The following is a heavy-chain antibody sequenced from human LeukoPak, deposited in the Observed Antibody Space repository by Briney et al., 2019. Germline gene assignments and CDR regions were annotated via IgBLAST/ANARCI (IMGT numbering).Heavy chain of an antibody. Sequence: ASVKVSCKASGYTFTSYGIGWVRQAPGQGLEWMGWITPYNGNTNYVEKLQGRVTMTTDTSTSTAYMELRSLRSDDTAVYYCARDLMGEATGYWGQGTLVTVSS. CDR2: ITPYNGNT. CDR1: GYTFTSYG. J-gene: IGHJ4*02. CDR3: ARDLMGEATGY. V-gene: IGHV1-18*01. D-gene: IGHD1-26*01.